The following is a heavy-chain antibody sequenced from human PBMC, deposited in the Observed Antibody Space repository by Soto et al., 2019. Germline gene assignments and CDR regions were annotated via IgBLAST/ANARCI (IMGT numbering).Heavy chain of an antibody. CDR2: ISYDGSNK. Sequence: QLQLVESGGGVVQPGRSLRLSCAASGFTFSSYGMHWVRQAPGKGLEWVAVISYDGSNKYYADSVKGRFTISRDNSKNTLYLQMNSLRAEDTAVYYCAKDQGYCSGGSFYSGYFPHWGQGTLVTVSS. D-gene: IGHD2-15*01. J-gene: IGHJ1*01. CDR1: GFTFSSYG. V-gene: IGHV3-30*18. CDR3: AKDQGYCSGGSFYSGYFPH.